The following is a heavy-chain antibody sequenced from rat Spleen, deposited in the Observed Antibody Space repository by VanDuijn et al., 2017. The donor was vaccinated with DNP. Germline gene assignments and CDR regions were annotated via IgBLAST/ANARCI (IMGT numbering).Heavy chain of an antibody. J-gene: IGHJ2*01. Sequence: EVQLVESGGGLVQPGRSLKLSCAASGFTFSNYYMAWVRQAPKKGLEWVATISTSGSRTYYRASVKGRFTISRDNAKSTQYLQMDSLRSEDTATYYCARQKNYGYTSLFDYWGQGVMVTVSS. CDR3: ARQKNYGYTSLFDY. V-gene: IGHV5-25*01. CDR2: ISTSGSRT. D-gene: IGHD1-9*01. CDR1: GFTFSNYY.